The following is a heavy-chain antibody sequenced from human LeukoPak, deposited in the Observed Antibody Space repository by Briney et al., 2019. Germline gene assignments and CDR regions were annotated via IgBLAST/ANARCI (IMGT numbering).Heavy chain of an antibody. CDR2: ISSSSSTI. V-gene: IGHV3-48*01. Sequence: GGSLRLSCAASGFTLSNYAMSWVRQAPGKGLEWVSYISSSSSTIYYADSVKGRFTISRDNAKNSLYLQMNSLRAEDTAVYYCARDLEDYWGQGTLVTVSS. D-gene: IGHD1-1*01. CDR1: GFTLSNYA. CDR3: ARDLEDY. J-gene: IGHJ4*02.